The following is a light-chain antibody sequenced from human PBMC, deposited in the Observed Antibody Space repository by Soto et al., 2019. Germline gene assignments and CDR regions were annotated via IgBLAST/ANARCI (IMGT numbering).Light chain of an antibody. CDR3: QQSYSAPWT. Sequence: IQMTQSPSSLSASVGDRFAMTCQATQDIRKYLNWYQQKPGKAPKLLLYGASILQTGVPSRFSGSGSGTDFTLTIRSLQPEDSATYYCQQSYSAPWTFGQGTKVDIK. V-gene: IGKV1-39*01. CDR1: QDIRKY. J-gene: IGKJ1*01. CDR2: GAS.